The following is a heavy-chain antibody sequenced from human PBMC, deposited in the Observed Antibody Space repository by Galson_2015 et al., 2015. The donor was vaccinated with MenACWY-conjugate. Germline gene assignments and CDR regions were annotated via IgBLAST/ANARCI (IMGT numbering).Heavy chain of an antibody. D-gene: IGHD6-13*01. CDR1: DYTFPSFW. V-gene: IGHV5-51*01. Sequence: QSGAEVKKPGESLTISCRASDYTFPSFWIAWVRQTPGKGLELMGLIYPGDSDTRYSPSFQGQVTFSTDNSIKTAYLHWSSLKASDTAMYYCARHRAAGGGYYYGMDVWGQGTTVTVSS. J-gene: IGHJ6*02. CDR3: ARHRAAGGGYYYGMDV. CDR2: IYPGDSDT.